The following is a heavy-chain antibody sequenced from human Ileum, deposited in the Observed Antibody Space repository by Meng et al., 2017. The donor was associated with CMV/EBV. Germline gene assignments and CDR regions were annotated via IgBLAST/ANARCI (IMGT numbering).Heavy chain of an antibody. J-gene: IGHJ6*02. Sequence: GGSLRLSCAASEFRFSDYAMSWIRQAPGKGLECVSSISGSGDITYYAGSVRGRFTVSRDNGDNTLYLQMDSLRVEDTALNYCAKLADYCDSGGVIRNDFNYHGMDVWGQGTTVTVSS. D-gene: IGHD3-22*01. V-gene: IGHV3-23*01. CDR1: EFRFSDYA. CDR3: AKLADYCDSGGVIRNDFNYHGMDV. CDR2: ISGSGDIT.